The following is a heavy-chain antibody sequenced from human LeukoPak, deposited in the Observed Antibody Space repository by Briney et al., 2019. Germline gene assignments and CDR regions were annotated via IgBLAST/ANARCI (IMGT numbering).Heavy chain of an antibody. CDR1: GFTFSDSW. CDR2: MNQDGSEK. CDR3: ATYTHWVAGDV. D-gene: IGHD3-16*01. J-gene: IGHJ6*02. Sequence: GGSLRLSCAASGFTFSDSWMSWVRQAPGKGLEWVANMNQDGSEKDYVDSVKDRFTIPRDNARNSLYLQMGSLRAEDTAVYYCATYTHWVAGDVWGQGTTVTVS. V-gene: IGHV3-7*01.